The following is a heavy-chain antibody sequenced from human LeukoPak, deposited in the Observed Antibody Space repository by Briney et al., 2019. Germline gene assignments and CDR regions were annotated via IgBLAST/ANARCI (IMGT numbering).Heavy chain of an antibody. CDR2: VNLQGST. J-gene: IGHJ4*02. V-gene: IGHV4-4*02. Sequence: SETLSLTCGVSGGSISNTNWWSWVRQPPGKGLEWIGEVNLQGSTNYNPSLKSRVAISVDKSENHISLKLTSVTAAGTAVYYCARGGGPYRPLDSSGQGTLVTVAS. CDR3: ARGGGPYRPLDS. CDR1: GGSISNTNW.